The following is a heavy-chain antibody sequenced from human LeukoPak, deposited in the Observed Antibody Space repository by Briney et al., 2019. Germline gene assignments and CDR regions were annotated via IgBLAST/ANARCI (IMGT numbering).Heavy chain of an antibody. CDR1: GFSVSSNY. CDR2: ISGSGGST. CDR3: ARDRRTYDYGSSYYFDC. Sequence: GGSLRLSCTASGFSVSSNYINWVRQAPGKGLEWVSVISGSGGSTYYADSVKGRFTISRDNSENTVHLQMNSLRAEDTAVYYCARDRRTYDYGSSYYFDCWGQGTLVTVSS. D-gene: IGHD3-22*01. J-gene: IGHJ4*02. V-gene: IGHV3-23*01.